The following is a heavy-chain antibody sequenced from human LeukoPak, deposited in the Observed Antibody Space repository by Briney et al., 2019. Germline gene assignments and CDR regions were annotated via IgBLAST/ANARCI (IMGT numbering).Heavy chain of an antibody. J-gene: IGHJ4*02. D-gene: IGHD2-21*02. CDR2: VDAGATST. V-gene: IGHV3-48*03. CDR1: GFPFNKYE. CDR3: VRGRLLRSTKYFDS. Sequence: PGGSLRLSCAASGFPFNKYEIHWVRPAPGKGLEWISYVDAGATSTNYADSVWGRFTLSRDNAQNSVHLQMNSLRDEDTAVYYCVRGRLLRSTKYFDSWGQGALVTVSS.